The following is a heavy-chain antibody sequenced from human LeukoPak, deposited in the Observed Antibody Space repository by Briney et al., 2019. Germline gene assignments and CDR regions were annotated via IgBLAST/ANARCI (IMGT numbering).Heavy chain of an antibody. D-gene: IGHD2-15*01. J-gene: IGHJ4*02. Sequence: GGSLRLFCAASGFTFSSYGMHWVRQPPGKALEWVAVIWYDGSNKYYADSVKRRFTISGDNSKNTLYLQMNSLRAEDTDVYYCARAVRVAANPDYWGQGTLVTVSS. CDR3: ARAVRVAANPDY. CDR1: GFTFSSYG. CDR2: IWYDGSNK. V-gene: IGHV3-33*01.